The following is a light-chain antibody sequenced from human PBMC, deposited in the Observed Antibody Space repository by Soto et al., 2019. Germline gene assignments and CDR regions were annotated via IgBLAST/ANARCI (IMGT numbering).Light chain of an antibody. CDR2: DAS. J-gene: IGKJ1*01. CDR3: QQYGSSGT. V-gene: IGKV3-20*01. CDR1: QSVGSSD. Sequence: EIVLTQSPGTLSLSPGERATLSCRASQSVGSSDLAWYQQKPGQAPRHLIYDASSRAAGIPDRFSGSGSGTDFTLTISRLEPEDFAVYYCQQYGSSGTFGQGTKVDIK.